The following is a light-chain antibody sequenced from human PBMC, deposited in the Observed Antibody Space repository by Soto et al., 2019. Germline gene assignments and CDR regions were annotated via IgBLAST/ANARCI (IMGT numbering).Light chain of an antibody. CDR3: LQDYNYPWT. Sequence: DIQMTQSPSTLSASVGDKVTMTCRASQSISSWLAWYQQKPGKAPKLLIYDASSLQSGVPSRFSGSGSGTDFTLTISSLQPEDFATYYCLQDYNYPWTFGQGTKVDIK. J-gene: IGKJ1*01. CDR2: DAS. V-gene: IGKV1-5*01. CDR1: QSISSW.